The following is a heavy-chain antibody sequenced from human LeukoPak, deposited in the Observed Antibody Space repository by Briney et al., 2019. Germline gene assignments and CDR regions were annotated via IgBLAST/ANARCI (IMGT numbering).Heavy chain of an antibody. CDR2: ISGSGGST. D-gene: IGHD6-19*01. Sequence: GGSPRLSCAASGFTFSSYAMSWVRQAPGKGLEWVSAISGSGGSTYYADSVKGRFAISRDNSKNTLYLQMNSLRAEDTAVYYCAKNIAVAGTNFDYWGQGTLVTVSS. CDR1: GFTFSSYA. CDR3: AKNIAVAGTNFDY. V-gene: IGHV3-23*01. J-gene: IGHJ4*02.